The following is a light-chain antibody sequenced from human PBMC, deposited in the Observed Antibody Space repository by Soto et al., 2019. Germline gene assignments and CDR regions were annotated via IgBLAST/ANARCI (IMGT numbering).Light chain of an antibody. CDR1: QGISTY. Sequence: DIHLTKSPSFLSASVGDRVTITCRASQGISTYLAWYQQKPGQVPKLLIYGTSTLQSGVPSRFRGNRSGADFTLTITYVQPEDFATYYCQQLDDYPITFGQGTRLEI. CDR2: GTS. J-gene: IGKJ5*01. CDR3: QQLDDYPIT. V-gene: IGKV1-9*01.